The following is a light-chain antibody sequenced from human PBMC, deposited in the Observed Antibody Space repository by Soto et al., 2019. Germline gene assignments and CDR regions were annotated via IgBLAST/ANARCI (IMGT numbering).Light chain of an antibody. Sequence: QSALTQPRSVSGSSGQSVTISCTGTSSDVGGYNYVSWYQQHPGKAPKLMIYDVSKRPSGVPDRFSGSKSGNTASLTISGLQAEDEADYYCCSYAGSYTFHVVFGGGTKLTVL. J-gene: IGLJ2*01. CDR1: SSDVGGYNY. CDR3: CSYAGSYTFHVV. V-gene: IGLV2-11*01. CDR2: DVS.